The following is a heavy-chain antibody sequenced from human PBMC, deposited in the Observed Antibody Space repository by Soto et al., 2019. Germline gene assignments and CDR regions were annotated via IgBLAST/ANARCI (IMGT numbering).Heavy chain of an antibody. V-gene: IGHV3-43*02. D-gene: IGHD3-9*01. CDR3: IKDRDWSFEY. Sequence: GGSLRLSCAASGFTFSSYAMHWARQAPGKGLEWVSFINGGGDSPYYADSVKGRFTMSRENRKNSLYLQMNSLRIEDTAVYYCIKDRDWSFEYWGQGTPVTVSS. J-gene: IGHJ4*02. CDR2: INGGGDSP. CDR1: GFTFSSYA.